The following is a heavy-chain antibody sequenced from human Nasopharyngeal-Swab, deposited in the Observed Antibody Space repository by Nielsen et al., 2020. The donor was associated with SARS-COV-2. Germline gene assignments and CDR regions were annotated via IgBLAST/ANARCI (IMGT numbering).Heavy chain of an antibody. CDR2: IKQSGSGQ. V-gene: IGHV3-7*01. Sequence: GGSLRLSCAVSGFTFSSYWMSWVRQAPGKGPEWVAHIKQSGSGQYYVDSVKGRFTISRDNAKNSLSLQMNSLRAEDTAVYYCARYCSTTSCPRGFDYWGQGTLVTVSS. D-gene: IGHD2-2*01. CDR3: ARYCSTTSCPRGFDY. CDR1: GFTFSSYW. J-gene: IGHJ4*02.